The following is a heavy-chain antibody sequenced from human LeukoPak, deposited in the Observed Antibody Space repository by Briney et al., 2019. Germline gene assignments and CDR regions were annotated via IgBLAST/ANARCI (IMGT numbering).Heavy chain of an antibody. CDR2: IYHSGST. CDR3: ARLLAYCGGDCYSPAFDI. J-gene: IGHJ3*02. D-gene: IGHD2-21*02. V-gene: IGHV4-30-2*01. Sequence: PSQTLSLTCAVSGGSISSGGYSWSWIRQPPGKGLEWIGYIYHSGSTYYNPSLKSRVTISVDRSKNQFSLKLSSVTAADTAVYYCARLLAYCGGDCYSPAFDIWGQGTMVTVSS. CDR1: GGSISSGGYS.